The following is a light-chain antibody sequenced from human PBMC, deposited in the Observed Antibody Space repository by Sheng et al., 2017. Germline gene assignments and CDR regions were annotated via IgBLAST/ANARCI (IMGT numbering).Light chain of an antibody. CDR2: EDN. CDR3: QSFDYNDEGV. Sequence: FMLTQPHSVSESPGNTVTISCTRSVGSIASHYVQWYQQRPGSPPTTVVFEDNKRASGVPARFSASIDTSSNSASLIISALNTEDEADYYCQSFDYNDEGVFGGGTKLTVL. CDR1: VGSIASHY. V-gene: IGLV6-57*01. J-gene: IGLJ3*02.